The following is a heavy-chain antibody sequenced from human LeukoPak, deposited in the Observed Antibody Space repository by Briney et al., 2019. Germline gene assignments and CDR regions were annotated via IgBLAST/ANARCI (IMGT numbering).Heavy chain of an antibody. CDR2: IYHSGST. J-gene: IGHJ5*02. D-gene: IGHD2-2*01. V-gene: IGHV4-4*02. CDR1: GGSISSSNW. CDR3: ARREDCSSTSCYGDWFDP. Sequence: SGTLSLTCAVSGGSISSSNWWSWVRQPPGQGLEWIGEIYHSGSTNYNPSLKSRVTISVDKSKNQFSLKLSSVTAADTAVYYCARREDCSSTSCYGDWFDPWGQGTLVTVSS.